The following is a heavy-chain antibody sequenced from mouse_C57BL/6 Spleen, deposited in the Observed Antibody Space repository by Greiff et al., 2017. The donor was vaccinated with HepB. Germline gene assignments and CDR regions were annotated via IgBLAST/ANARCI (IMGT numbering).Heavy chain of an antibody. J-gene: IGHJ3*01. Sequence: VQLQQSGPVLVKPGASVKMSCKASGYTFTDYYMNWVKQSPGKSLEWIGVINPYNGGTSYNQKFKGKATLTVDKSSSTAYMELNSLTSEDSAVYYCARSRDGYYWFAYWGQGTLVTVSA. CDR3: ARSRDGYYWFAY. CDR2: INPYNGGT. D-gene: IGHD2-3*01. V-gene: IGHV1-19*01. CDR1: GYTFTDYY.